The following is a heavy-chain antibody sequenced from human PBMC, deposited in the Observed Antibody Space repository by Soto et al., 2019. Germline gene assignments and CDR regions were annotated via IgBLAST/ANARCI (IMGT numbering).Heavy chain of an antibody. Sequence: PGGSLRLSCAASGFTFSDYYMSWIRQAPGKGLEWVSYISSSSSYTNYADSVKGRFTISRDNAKNSLYLQMNSLRAEDTAVYYCARAVGGYCSSTSCSPFDAFDIWGQGTMVTVSS. V-gene: IGHV3-11*05. CDR1: GFTFSDYY. CDR2: ISSSSSYT. CDR3: ARAVGGYCSSTSCSPFDAFDI. J-gene: IGHJ3*02. D-gene: IGHD2-2*01.